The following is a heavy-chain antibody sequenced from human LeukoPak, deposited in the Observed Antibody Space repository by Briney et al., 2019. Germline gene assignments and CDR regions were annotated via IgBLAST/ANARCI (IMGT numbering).Heavy chain of an antibody. CDR3: ARQGPGDGSSSPEFDY. D-gene: IGHD5-24*01. CDR1: GGSISSSSYY. CDR2: IYYSGST. J-gene: IGHJ4*02. Sequence: SETLSLTCTVSGGSISSSSYYWGWIRQPPGKGLEWIGSIYYSGSTYYNPSLKSRVTISVDTSKNQFSLKLSSVTAADTAVYYCARQGPGDGSSSPEFDYWGQGTLVTVSS. V-gene: IGHV4-39*01.